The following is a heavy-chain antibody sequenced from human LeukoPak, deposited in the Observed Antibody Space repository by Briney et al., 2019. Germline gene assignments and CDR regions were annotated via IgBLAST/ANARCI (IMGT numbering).Heavy chain of an antibody. D-gene: IGHD7-27*01. V-gene: IGHV4-4*09. CDR3: ATTLTGDLDY. J-gene: IGHJ4*02. CDR1: GGSISSYY. CDR2: IYTSGST. Sequence: SETLSLTCTVSGGSISSYYWSWIRQPPGKGLEWIGYIYTSGSTNYNPSPKSRVTISVDTSKNQFSLKLSSVTAADTAVYYCATTLTGDLDYWGQGTLVTVSS.